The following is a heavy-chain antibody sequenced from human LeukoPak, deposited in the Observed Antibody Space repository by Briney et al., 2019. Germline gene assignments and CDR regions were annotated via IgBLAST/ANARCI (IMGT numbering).Heavy chain of an antibody. V-gene: IGHV4-59*12. CDR1: GGSISSYY. CDR2: IYYSGST. D-gene: IGHD4-17*01. CDR3: ARDDYGDYTFHH. Sequence: PSETLSLTCTVSGGSISSYYWSWIRQPPGKGLEWIGYIYYSGSTNYSPSLKSRVTISVDTSKNQFSLKLSSVTAADTAVYYCARDDYGDYTFHHWGQGTLVTVSS. J-gene: IGHJ1*01.